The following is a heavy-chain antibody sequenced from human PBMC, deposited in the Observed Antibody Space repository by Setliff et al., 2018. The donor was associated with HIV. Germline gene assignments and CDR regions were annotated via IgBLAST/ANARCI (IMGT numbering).Heavy chain of an antibody. CDR3: NTAYMELSNLRSEDTAIYYCLRRATAAEVFDY. CDR1: GYMFTDYY. V-gene: IGHV1-2*02. Sequence: ASVKVSCKASGYMFTDYYIHWVRQAPGQGLEWMGWINPKSGDTKYGQSFQGRVTMTRDTSISTAYAQKFQGRVTMTRDTSANTAYMELSNLRSEDTAIYYCLRRATAAEVFDYWGQGTLVTVSS. J-gene: IGHJ4*02. CDR2: INPKSGDT. D-gene: IGHD1-7*01.